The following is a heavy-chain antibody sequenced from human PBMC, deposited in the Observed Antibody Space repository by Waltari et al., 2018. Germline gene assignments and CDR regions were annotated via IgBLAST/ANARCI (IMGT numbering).Heavy chain of an antibody. CDR1: GFTFSNHW. J-gene: IGHJ5*02. V-gene: IGHV3-74*01. CDR2: ISGDGSSA. CDR3: ATKGPMGSGNFAP. Sequence: EVQLVESGGGLVQPGGSLRLSCAASGFTFSNHWLHWVRQAPGKGPVWVERISGDGSSASYGDSVKGRFTISRDNAKNTLYLQMNSLRAEDTAIYYCATKGPMGSGNFAPWGQGTLVTVSS. D-gene: IGHD2-8*01.